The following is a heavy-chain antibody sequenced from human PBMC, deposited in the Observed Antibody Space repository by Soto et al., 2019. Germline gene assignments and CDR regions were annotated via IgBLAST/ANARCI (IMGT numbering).Heavy chain of an antibody. V-gene: IGHV4-59*01. CDR2: IYYSGST. Sequence: PSETLSLTFTVPGGSISSYYWSWIRQPPGKGLEWIGYIYYSGSTNYNPSLKSRVTISVDTSKNQFSLKLSSVTAADTAVYYCARAKYNWNVGFDYWGQRTLVTVSS. CDR3: ARAKYNWNVGFDY. D-gene: IGHD1-20*01. CDR1: GGSISSYY. J-gene: IGHJ4*02.